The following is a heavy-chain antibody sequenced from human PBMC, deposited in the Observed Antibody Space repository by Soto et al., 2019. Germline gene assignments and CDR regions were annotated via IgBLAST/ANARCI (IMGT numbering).Heavy chain of an antibody. J-gene: IGHJ4*02. CDR3: AKIGIVGAS. V-gene: IGHV3-30*18. CDR2: ISYDGSNK. D-gene: IGHD1-26*01. CDR1: GFAFSSYG. Sequence: GGSLRLSCAASGFAFSSYGMHWVRQAPGKGLEWVAVISYDGSNKYYADSVKGRFTISRDNSKNTLYLQMNSLRAEDTAVYYCAKIGIVGASWGQGTLVTVSS.